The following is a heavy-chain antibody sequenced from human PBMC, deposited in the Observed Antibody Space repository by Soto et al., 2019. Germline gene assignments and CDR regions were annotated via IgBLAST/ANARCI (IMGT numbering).Heavy chain of an antibody. J-gene: IGHJ4*02. CDR2: INPYNRNT. D-gene: IGHD4-17*01. V-gene: IGHV1-18*04. CDR3: AGGSGDSY. Sequence: QVQLVQSGAEMKKPGASVKVSCKASGYNFTSFHIIWVRQAPGQGLEWMGWINPYNRNTNCTRKFQGRVTMTTDTPRSPAYGALRSLTLDDGAVYYGAGGSGDSYWGQGTLAPFSS. CDR1: GYNFTSFH.